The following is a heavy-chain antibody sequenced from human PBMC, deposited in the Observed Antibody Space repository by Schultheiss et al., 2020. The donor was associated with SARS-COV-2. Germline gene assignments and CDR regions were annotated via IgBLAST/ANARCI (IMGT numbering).Heavy chain of an antibody. CDR2: ITPDGHTT. J-gene: IGHJ5*02. V-gene: IGHV3-74*01. CDR1: GLTLRGYW. Sequence: GESLKISCAASGLTLRGYWMHWVRQVPGKGLVWLSSITPDGHTTTYAASVKGRFTISRDNAKNTLDLQMNRLRADDTAVYYCVREDYAWGSYRNFDPWGQGTLVTVSS. D-gene: IGHD3-16*02. CDR3: VREDYAWGSYRNFDP.